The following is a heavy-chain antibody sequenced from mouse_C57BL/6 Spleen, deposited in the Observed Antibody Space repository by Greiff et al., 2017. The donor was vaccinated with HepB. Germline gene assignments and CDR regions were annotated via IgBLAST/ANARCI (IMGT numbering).Heavy chain of an antibody. CDR3: AIDYDYDGNYAMDY. CDR2: ISDGGSYT. J-gene: IGHJ4*01. D-gene: IGHD2-4*01. V-gene: IGHV5-4*01. Sequence: EVQGVESGGGLVKPGGSLKLSCAASGFTFSSYAMSWVRQTPEKRLEWVATISDGGSYTYYPENVKGRFTISRDNAKNNLYLQMSHLKSEDTAMYYCAIDYDYDGNYAMDYWGQGTSVTVSS. CDR1: GFTFSSYA.